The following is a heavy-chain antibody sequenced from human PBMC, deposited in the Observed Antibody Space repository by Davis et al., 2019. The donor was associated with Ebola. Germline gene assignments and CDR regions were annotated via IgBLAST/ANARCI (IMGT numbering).Heavy chain of an antibody. CDR1: GGSISSYY. D-gene: IGHD6-13*01. V-gene: IGHV4-59*01. J-gene: IGHJ5*02. CDR2: IYYSGST. Sequence: PSETLSLTCTVSGGSISSYYWSWIRQPPGKGLEWIGYIYYSGSTNYNPSLKSRVTISVDTSKNQFSLKLSSVTAADTAVYYCARAAGRYSSSWAVSFDPWGQGTLVTVSS. CDR3: ARAAGRYSSSWAVSFDP.